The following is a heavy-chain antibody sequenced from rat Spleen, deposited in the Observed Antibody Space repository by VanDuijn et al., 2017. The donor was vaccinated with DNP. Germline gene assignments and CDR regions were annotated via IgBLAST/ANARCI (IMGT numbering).Heavy chain of an antibody. Sequence: EVQLVESGGDLVQPGRSLKLSCVTSGFTFTDYWMTWIRQVPGKGLEWVASISSSGGASYYQDSVKGRFTISRDNVRNTLYLQMNSLRSEDTAIYLGTRSAAGVAYWGQGTLVIVSS. CDR2: ISSSGGAS. V-gene: IGHV5-31*01. D-gene: IGHD1-2*01. CDR3: TRSAAGVAY. J-gene: IGHJ3*01. CDR1: GFTFTDYW.